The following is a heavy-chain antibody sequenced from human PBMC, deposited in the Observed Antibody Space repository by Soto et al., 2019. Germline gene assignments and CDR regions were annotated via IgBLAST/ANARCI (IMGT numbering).Heavy chain of an antibody. CDR1: GGSISSGGYY. CDR2: IYYSGST. CDR3: ARDIGYNWNRDNWFDP. D-gene: IGHD1-20*01. V-gene: IGHV4-31*03. J-gene: IGHJ5*02. Sequence: QVQLQESGPGLVKPSQTLSLTCTVSGGSISSGGYYWSWIRQHPGKGLEWIGYIYYSGSTYYNPSLKSRVTISVDTSKNQFSLKLSSVTAADTAVYYCARDIGYNWNRDNWFDPWGQGTLVTVSS.